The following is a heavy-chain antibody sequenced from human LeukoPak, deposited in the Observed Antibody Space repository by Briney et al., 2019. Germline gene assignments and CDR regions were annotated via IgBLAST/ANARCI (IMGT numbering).Heavy chain of an antibody. V-gene: IGHV3-30*03. CDR1: GFTFSLYG. CDR2: ISFDGSDK. J-gene: IGHJ3*02. D-gene: IGHD6-6*01. CDR3: ARGPSIAARYDAFDI. Sequence: GGFLRLSCAASGFTFSLYGMHWVRQAPGKGLEWVAVISFDGSDKYYADFVKGRFTISRDNSKNTVYLQMNSLRAEDTAVYYCARGPSIAARYDAFDIWGQGTMVTVSS.